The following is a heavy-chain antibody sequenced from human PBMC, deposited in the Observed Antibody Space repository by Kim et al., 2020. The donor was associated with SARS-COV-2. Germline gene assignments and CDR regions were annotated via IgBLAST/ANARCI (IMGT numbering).Heavy chain of an antibody. CDR2: INHSGST. V-gene: IGHV4-34*01. CDR1: GGSFSGYY. Sequence: SETLSLTCAVYGGSFSGYYWSWIRQPPGKGLEWIGEINHSGSTNYNPSLKSRVTISVDTSKNQFSLKLSSVTAADTAVYYCARGRTAGTFDYWGQGTLVTVSS. J-gene: IGHJ4*02. D-gene: IGHD1-7*01. CDR3: ARGRTAGTFDY.